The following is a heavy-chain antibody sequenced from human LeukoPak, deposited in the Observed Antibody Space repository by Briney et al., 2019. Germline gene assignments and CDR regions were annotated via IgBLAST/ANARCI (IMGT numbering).Heavy chain of an antibody. J-gene: IGHJ4*02. CDR1: GFTFSSYG. CDR2: IWYDGSNK. D-gene: IGHD3-10*01. Sequence: GGSLGLSCAASGFTFSSYGMHWVRQAPGKGLEWVAVIWYDGSNKYYADSVKGRFTISRDNSKNTLYLQMNSLRADDTALYYCAKGDGSGSYYNRPSDYWGQGTLVTVSS. V-gene: IGHV3-33*06. CDR3: AKGDGSGSYYNRPSDY.